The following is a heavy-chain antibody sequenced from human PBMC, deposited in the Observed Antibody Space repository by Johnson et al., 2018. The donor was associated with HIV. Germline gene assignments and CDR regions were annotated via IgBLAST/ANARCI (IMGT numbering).Heavy chain of an antibody. CDR1: GFTFDDYG. CDR3: AREDVFGPYDAFDI. D-gene: IGHD3-3*01. Sequence: VQLVESGGGVVRPGGSLRLSYAASGFTFDDYGMSWVRQAPGKGLEWVSAISDSGGGTYYAESVQGRFTISRDNSKSTVYIQMNSLRADDTAVYYCAREDVFGPYDAFDIWGQGTMVTVSS. V-gene: IGHV3-23*04. J-gene: IGHJ3*02. CDR2: ISDSGGGT.